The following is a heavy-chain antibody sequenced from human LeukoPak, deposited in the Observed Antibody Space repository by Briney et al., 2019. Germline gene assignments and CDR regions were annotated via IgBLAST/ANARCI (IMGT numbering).Heavy chain of an antibody. J-gene: IGHJ4*02. Sequence: PGGSLRLSCAASGFTFSSYAMSWVRQAPGKGLEWVSAISGSGGSTYYADSVKGRFTISRDNSKNTLYLQMNSLRAEDTAVYYCAKHPPYYDFWSGYFDYWGQGTLVTVSS. CDR3: AKHPPYYDFWSGYFDY. V-gene: IGHV3-23*01. D-gene: IGHD3-3*01. CDR2: ISGSGGST. CDR1: GFTFSSYA.